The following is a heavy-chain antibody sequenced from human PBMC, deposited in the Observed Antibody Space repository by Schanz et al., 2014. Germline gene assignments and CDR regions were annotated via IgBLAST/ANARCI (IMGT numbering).Heavy chain of an antibody. Sequence: VQLVESGGGWVQPGGSLRLSCAASGFTFSSYDVFWVRQAPGKGLEWVAILWHDGSKKYYADSVKGRFTISRDNFKGALYLQMSSLRAEDTAVYYCAKSLESCPGGRCSRGYFDYWGQGTLVTVAS. D-gene: IGHD2-8*02. CDR1: GFTFSSYD. J-gene: IGHJ4*02. CDR2: LWHDGSKK. V-gene: IGHV3-33*06. CDR3: AKSLESCPGGRCSRGYFDY.